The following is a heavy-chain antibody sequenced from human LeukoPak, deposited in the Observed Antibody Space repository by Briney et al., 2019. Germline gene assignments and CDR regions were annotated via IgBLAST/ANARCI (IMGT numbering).Heavy chain of an antibody. CDR1: GYSISSGYY. J-gene: IGHJ4*02. V-gene: IGHV4-38-2*01. CDR2: IYHSGST. D-gene: IGHD2-15*01. Sequence: SETLSLTCAVSGYSISSGYYWGWIRQPPGKGLEWIGSIYHSGSTYYNPSLKSRVTISVDTSKNQFSLKLSSVAAADTAVYYCARHDSLLVGYWGQGTLVTVSS. CDR3: ARHDSLLVGY.